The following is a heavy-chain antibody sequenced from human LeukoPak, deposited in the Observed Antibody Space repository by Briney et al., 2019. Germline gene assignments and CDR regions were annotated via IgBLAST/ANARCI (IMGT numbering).Heavy chain of an antibody. CDR2: IIPIFGTA. J-gene: IGHJ4*02. CDR1: GGTFSSYA. CDR3: ATYHSGGDYFDY. Sequence: ASVKVSCKASGGTFSSYAISWVRQAPGQGLEWMGGIIPIFGTANYAQKFQGRVTITADESTSTVYMELSSLRSEDTAVYYCATYHSGGDYFDYWGQGTLVTVSS. V-gene: IGHV1-69*13. D-gene: IGHD2-15*01.